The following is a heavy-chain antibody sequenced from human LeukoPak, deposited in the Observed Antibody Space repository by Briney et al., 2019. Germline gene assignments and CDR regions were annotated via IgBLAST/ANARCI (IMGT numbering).Heavy chain of an antibody. CDR2: ISGSGGRT. CDR1: GITFSSYA. D-gene: IGHD3-22*01. V-gene: IGHV3-23*01. CDR3: ASGYYYDSGAFDI. Sequence: PGGSLRLSCAASGITFSSYAMSWVRQAPGKGLEWVSGISGSGGRTYYADSVKGRFTISRDNAKNSLYLQMNSLRAEDTAVYYCASGYYYDSGAFDIWGQGTMVTVSS. J-gene: IGHJ3*02.